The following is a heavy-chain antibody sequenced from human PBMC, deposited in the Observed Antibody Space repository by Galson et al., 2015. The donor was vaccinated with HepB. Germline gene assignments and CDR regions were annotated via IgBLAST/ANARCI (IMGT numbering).Heavy chain of an antibody. J-gene: IGHJ4*02. CDR3: ARDLARTSNY. Sequence: SLRLSCAASGFTFSSYAMHWVRQAPGKGLEWVAVISYDGSNKYYADSVKGRFTISRDNSKNTLYLQMNSLRAEDTAVYYCARDLARTSNYWGQGTLVTVSS. CDR1: GFTFSSYA. D-gene: IGHD3/OR15-3a*01. V-gene: IGHV3-30*04. CDR2: ISYDGSNK.